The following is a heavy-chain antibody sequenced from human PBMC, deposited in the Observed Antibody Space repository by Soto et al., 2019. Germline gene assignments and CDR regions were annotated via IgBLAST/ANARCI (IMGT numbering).Heavy chain of an antibody. CDR1: GYSFTSYG. J-gene: IGHJ6*02. V-gene: IGHV1-18*01. CDR2: ISAYNGNT. Sequence: QVQLVQSGAEVKKPGASVKVSCKASGYSFTSYGISWVRQAPGQGLEWMGWISAYNGNTNYAQKLQGRVTITTDTATSTAYMELRRLRSDDTAVYCCARDNGFGESDVWGQGTTVTVSS. CDR3: ARDNGFGESDV. D-gene: IGHD3-10*01.